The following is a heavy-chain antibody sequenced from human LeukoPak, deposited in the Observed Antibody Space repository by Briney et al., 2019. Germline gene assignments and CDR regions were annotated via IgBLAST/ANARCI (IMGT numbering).Heavy chain of an antibody. V-gene: IGHV1-2*02. CDR3: ARSPEVTATGRLDP. CDR1: GYTFTGYY. D-gene: IGHD1-7*01. Sequence: ASVKVSCKASGYTFTGYYMHWVRQAPGQGLEWMGWINPNSGGTNYAQKFQGRVTMTRDTSISTAYMELSRLRSDDTAVYYCARSPEVTATGRLDPWGQGTLVTVSS. J-gene: IGHJ5*02. CDR2: INPNSGGT.